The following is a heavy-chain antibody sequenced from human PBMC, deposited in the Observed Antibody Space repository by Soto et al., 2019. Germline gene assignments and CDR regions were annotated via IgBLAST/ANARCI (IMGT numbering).Heavy chain of an antibody. V-gene: IGHV1-2*02. CDR2: INPNSGGT. CDR1: GYTFTGYY. D-gene: IGHD2-15*01. CDR3: ARGPPYCSGGSCYSGVDYFDY. J-gene: IGHJ4*02. Sequence: ASVKVSCKASGYTFTGYYIHWVRQAPGQGLEWMGWINPNSGGTSYAQKFQGRVTMTRNTSISTAYMELSRLRSEDTAVYYCARGPPYCSGGSCYSGVDYFDYWGQGTLVTVSS.